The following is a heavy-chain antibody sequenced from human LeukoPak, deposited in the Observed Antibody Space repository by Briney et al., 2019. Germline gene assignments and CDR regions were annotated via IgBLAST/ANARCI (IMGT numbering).Heavy chain of an antibody. CDR1: GGSISSSNW. CDR3: ARDYYDSSGYFNWFDP. V-gene: IGHV4-4*02. D-gene: IGHD3-22*01. Sequence: PSGTLSLTCAVSGGSISSSNWWSWVRQPPGKGLEWIGEIYHSGSTNYNPSLKSRVTISVDKSKNQFSLKLSSVTAADTAVYYCARDYYDSSGYFNWFDPWGQGTLVTVSS. CDR2: IYHSGST. J-gene: IGHJ5*02.